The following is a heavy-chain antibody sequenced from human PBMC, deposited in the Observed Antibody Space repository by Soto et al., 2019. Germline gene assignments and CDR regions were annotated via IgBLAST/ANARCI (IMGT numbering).Heavy chain of an antibody. J-gene: IGHJ4*02. V-gene: IGHV4-34*01. Sequence: SETLSLTCAVYGGSFSGYYWSWIRQPPGKGLEWIGEINHSGSTNYNPSLKSRVTISVDTSKNQFSLKLSSVTAADTAVYYCARGSVVVPAAPSETPFDYWGQGTLVTVSS. CDR3: ARGSVVVPAAPSETPFDY. CDR2: INHSGST. CDR1: GGSFSGYY. D-gene: IGHD2-2*01.